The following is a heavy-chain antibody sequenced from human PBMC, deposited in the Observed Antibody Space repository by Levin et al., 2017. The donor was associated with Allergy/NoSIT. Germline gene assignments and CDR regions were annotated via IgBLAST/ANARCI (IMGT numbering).Heavy chain of an antibody. CDR2: IYYSGST. J-gene: IGHJ4*02. V-gene: IGHV4-59*01. Sequence: PGGSLRLSCTVSGGSISSYYWSWIRQPPGKGLEWIGYIYYSGSTNYNPSLKSRVTISVDTSKNQFSLKLSSVTDADTAVYFCARDRRGDGLFDYWGQGTLVTVSS. D-gene: IGHD5-24*01. CDR1: GGSISSYY. CDR3: ARDRRGDGLFDY.